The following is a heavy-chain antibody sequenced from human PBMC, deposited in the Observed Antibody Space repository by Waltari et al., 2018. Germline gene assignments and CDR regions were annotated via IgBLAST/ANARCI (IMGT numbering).Heavy chain of an antibody. CDR3: TRWTVSARLDY. CDR2: ITSSETL. Sequence: EVQLVESGGGLVQPGRCLRLSCTGSGLSFGDSAIPWLRLSPGKGLEWVRSITSSETLEYAASVKGRFTISRDDSKSIAYLQINILKTEDTAVYFFTRWTVSARLDYWGQGTLVTVSS. J-gene: IGHJ4*02. CDR1: GLSFGDSA. D-gene: IGHD6-6*01. V-gene: IGHV3-49*03.